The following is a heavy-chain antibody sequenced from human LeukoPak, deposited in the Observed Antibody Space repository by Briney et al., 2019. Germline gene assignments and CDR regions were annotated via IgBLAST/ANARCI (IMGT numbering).Heavy chain of an antibody. V-gene: IGHV3-11*01. CDR3: AKRGSSWYADY. D-gene: IGHD6-13*01. Sequence: PGGSLRLSCAASGFTFSDYYMFWIRQAPGKGLEWVSYISSSGSTIYYADSVKGRFTSSRDNAKNSLYLQMNSLRAEDTAVYYCAKRGSSWYADYWGQGTLVTVSS. CDR2: ISSSGSTI. CDR1: GFTFSDYY. J-gene: IGHJ4*02.